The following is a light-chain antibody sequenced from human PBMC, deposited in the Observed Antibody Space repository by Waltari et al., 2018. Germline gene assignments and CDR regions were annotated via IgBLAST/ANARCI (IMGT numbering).Light chain of an antibody. CDR1: GSNIGAGFA. V-gene: IGLV1-40*01. CDR3: QSYDFSLSGVG. J-gene: IGLJ2*01. CDR2: RTD. Sequence: SLLTQPPSVSGAPGQRVTISCTGGGSNIGAGFAVHWYQQLPGAAPKPPIYRTDYRPSGVPDRFSGSKSGTSASLAIAGLQADDEAEYYCQSYDFSLSGVGFGGGTKLTVL.